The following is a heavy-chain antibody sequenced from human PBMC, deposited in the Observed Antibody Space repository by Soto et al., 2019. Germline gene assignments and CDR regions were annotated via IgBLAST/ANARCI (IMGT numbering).Heavy chain of an antibody. D-gene: IGHD3-10*01. Sequence: QVQLVQSGAEVKKPGASVKVSCKASGYTFINYGISWVRQAPGQGLEWMGWISSYTGDRNYAQRLQGRVTVTTDISTSTVYMELRRLRSDDTAVYYCARDPGMIRGVIVDYWGQGTLVTVSS. CDR3: ARDPGMIRGVIVDY. J-gene: IGHJ4*02. CDR1: GYTFINYG. CDR2: ISSYTGDR. V-gene: IGHV1-18*01.